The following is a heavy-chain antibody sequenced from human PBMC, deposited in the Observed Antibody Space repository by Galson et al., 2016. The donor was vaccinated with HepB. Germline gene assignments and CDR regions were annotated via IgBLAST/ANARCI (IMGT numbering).Heavy chain of an antibody. CDR1: GFTFSSYG. J-gene: IGHJ6*02. V-gene: IGHV3-30*14. D-gene: IGHD2-15*01. CDR2: ISYEGSNK. CDR3: ARDPASRYCTGGSCYALRGDV. Sequence: RLSCAASGFTFSSYGFYWVRQTPGKGLEWVAVISYEGSNKNYADSVKGRFIISRDNSRTTVYLQIDSLRSEDTAVYYCARDPASRYCTGGSCYALRGDVWGQGTTVTVSS.